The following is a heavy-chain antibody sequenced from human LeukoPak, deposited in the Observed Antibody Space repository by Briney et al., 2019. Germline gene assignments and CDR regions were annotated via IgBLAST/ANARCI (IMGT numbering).Heavy chain of an antibody. CDR3: AREYSGSYYRAFDI. CDR1: GGSISSSSYY. Sequence: SETLSLTCTVSGGSISSSSYYWGWIRQPPGKGLEWIVSIYTSGSTNYNPSLKSRVTMSVDTSKNQFSLKLSSVTAADTAVYYCAREYSGSYYRAFDIWGQGTMVTVSS. V-gene: IGHV4-39*07. D-gene: IGHD1-26*01. CDR2: IYTSGST. J-gene: IGHJ3*02.